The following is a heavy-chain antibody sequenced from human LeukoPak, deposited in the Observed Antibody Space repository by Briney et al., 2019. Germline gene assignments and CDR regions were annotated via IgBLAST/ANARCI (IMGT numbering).Heavy chain of an antibody. CDR1: GDSISPYY. V-gene: IGHV4-59*01. J-gene: IGHJ4*02. CDR2: FFYRGST. CDR3: ARVSEGYGGNSAFDF. Sequence: SETLSLTFTVSGDSISPYYWSWIRQPPGKGLEWVGYFFYRGSTNYNASLKSRVTISLDTSKNQFSLKLSSVTAADTAVYYCARVSEGYGGNSAFDFWGQGTLVTVSS. D-gene: IGHD4-23*01.